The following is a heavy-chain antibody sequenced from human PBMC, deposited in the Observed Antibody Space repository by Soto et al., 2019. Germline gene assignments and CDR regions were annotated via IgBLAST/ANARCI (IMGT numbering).Heavy chain of an antibody. D-gene: IGHD2-2*01. Sequence: SETLSLTCAVSGGSISSVGYSWSWILQPPGKGLEWIGYIYHSGSTYYNPSLKSRVTISVHRPKNQFSLKLSSVTAAATAVDSCARGVRDIVVGDFMDVWGQGTTVTFSS. CDR1: GGSISSVGYS. CDR3: ARGVRDIVVGDFMDV. CDR2: IYHSGST. V-gene: IGHV4-30-2*01. J-gene: IGHJ6*02.